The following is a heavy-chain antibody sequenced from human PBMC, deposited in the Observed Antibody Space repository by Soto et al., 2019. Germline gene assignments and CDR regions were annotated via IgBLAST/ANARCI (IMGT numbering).Heavy chain of an antibody. Sequence: GGSLRLSCAGSGFTFSAYGMSWVRQAPGKGLEWVSGISVSGTSTYYADSVKGRFTVSRDISKNTLYLQMNSLRPDDTAVYYCARVGTAMRSLRPWFDLWSQGTLVTVSS. J-gene: IGHJ5*02. CDR1: GFTFSAYG. CDR2: ISVSGTST. CDR3: ARVGTAMRSLRPWFDL. D-gene: IGHD5-18*01. V-gene: IGHV3-23*01.